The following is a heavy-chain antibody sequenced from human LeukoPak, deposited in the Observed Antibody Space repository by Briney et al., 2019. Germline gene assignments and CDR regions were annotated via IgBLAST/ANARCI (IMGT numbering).Heavy chain of an antibody. CDR3: ASDYGGNYFDY. V-gene: IGHV4-39*07. J-gene: IGHJ4*02. D-gene: IGHD4-23*01. CDR2: IYYSGST. CDR1: GGSISSSSYY. Sequence: SETLSLTCTVSGGSISSSSYYWGWIRQPPGKGLEWIGSIYYSGSTYYNPSLKSRVTISIDTSKNQFSLKLSSVTAADTAVYYCASDYGGNYFDYWGQGTLVTVSS.